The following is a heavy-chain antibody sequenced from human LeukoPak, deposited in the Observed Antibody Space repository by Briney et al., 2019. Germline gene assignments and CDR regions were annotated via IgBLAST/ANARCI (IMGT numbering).Heavy chain of an antibody. CDR3: ATDLGPCGGDCYSGSPFDY. V-gene: IGHV1-24*01. Sequence: ASVKVSCKVSGYTLTELSMHWVRQAPGKGLEWMGGFDPEDGETIYAQKFQGRVTMTEDTSTDTAYMELSSLRSEDTAVYYCATDLGPCGGDCYSGSPFDYWGQGTLVTVSS. CDR2: FDPEDGET. CDR1: GYTLTELS. D-gene: IGHD2-21*02. J-gene: IGHJ4*02.